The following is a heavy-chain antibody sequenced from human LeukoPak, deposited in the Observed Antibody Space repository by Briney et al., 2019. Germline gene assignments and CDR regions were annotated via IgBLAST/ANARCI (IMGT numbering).Heavy chain of an antibody. CDR2: IYYSGST. CDR3: ARRGEVSAYFHGMDV. V-gene: IGHV4-59*08. Sequence: KPSETLSLTCTVSGCSISSSYWSWIRQPPGKGLEWIGYIYYSGSTKYNPSLRSRVTISVDTSKNQFSLKLTSVTAADTAVYFCARRGEVSAYFHGMDVWGQGTTVTVSS. CDR1: GCSISSSY. J-gene: IGHJ6*02.